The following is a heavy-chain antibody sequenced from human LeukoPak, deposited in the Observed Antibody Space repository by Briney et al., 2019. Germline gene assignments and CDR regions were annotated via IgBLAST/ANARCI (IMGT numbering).Heavy chain of an antibody. CDR3: TTDGSIGPPGLCRFDL. Sequence: GGSLRLSCAASGFTFSNAWMSWVRQAPGKGLKWVGRIKSKTDGGTTDYAAPVKGRFTISRDDSKNTLYLQMNSLKTEDTAVYYCTTDGSIGPPGLCRFDLWGQGTLVTVSS. CDR2: IKSKTDGGTT. CDR1: GFTFSNAW. D-gene: IGHD6-6*01. J-gene: IGHJ5*02. V-gene: IGHV3-15*01.